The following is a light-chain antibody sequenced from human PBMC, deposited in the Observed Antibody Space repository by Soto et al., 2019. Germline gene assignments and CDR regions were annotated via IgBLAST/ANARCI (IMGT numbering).Light chain of an antibody. CDR3: QHYGNSPQT. Sequence: VLTQWPGILSLSAGERATLPCRASQSVSSSYLAWYQQKPGQAPRLVIYSASSRATGIPDRISGSASGADFTLTISRLEPEDFAVYYCQHYGNSPQTSGQRTKVDI. J-gene: IGKJ1*01. V-gene: IGKV3-20*01. CDR1: QSVSSSY. CDR2: SAS.